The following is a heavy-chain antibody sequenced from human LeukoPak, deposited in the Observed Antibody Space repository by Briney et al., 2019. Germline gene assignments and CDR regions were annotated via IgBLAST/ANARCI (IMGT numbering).Heavy chain of an antibody. V-gene: IGHV4-31*03. D-gene: IGHD3-16*01. CDR3: ARESMGGRSWFDP. CDR1: GGSISSGGYY. Sequence: PSETLSLTCTVSGGSISSGGYYWSWIRQHPGKGLEWIGYIDYNGNTFYNPSLKSRITISVDTSMNHFSLKLSSVTAADTAVYYCARESMGGRSWFDPWGQGTLVTVSS. CDR2: IDYNGNT. J-gene: IGHJ5*02.